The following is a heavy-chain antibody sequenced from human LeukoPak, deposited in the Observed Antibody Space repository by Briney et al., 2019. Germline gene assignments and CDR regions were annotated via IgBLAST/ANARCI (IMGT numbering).Heavy chain of an antibody. CDR2: TYYRSKWYN. J-gene: IGHJ4*02. CDR1: GDSVSSNSAA. CDR3: ARVVQNIVGATIGYFDY. V-gene: IGHV6-1*01. Sequence: SQTLSLTCAISGDSVSSNSAAWNWIRQSPSRGLEWLGRTYYRSKWYNDYAVSVKSRITINPDTSKNQFSLQLNSVTPEDTAVYYCARVVQNIVGATIGYFDYWGQGTLVTVSS. D-gene: IGHD1-26*01.